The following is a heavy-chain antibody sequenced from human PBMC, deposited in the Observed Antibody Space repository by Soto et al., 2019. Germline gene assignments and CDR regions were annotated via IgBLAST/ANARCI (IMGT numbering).Heavy chain of an antibody. D-gene: IGHD6-25*01. J-gene: IGHJ4*02. Sequence: QVQLVQSGAEVKKPGASVKVSCKASGYTFTSFVISWVRQAPGQGLEWMGWISASNGDTNSAQKFQGRLTMATDTSTNTAYMALRSLRSDDTAVYYCSRADFGVVPAATYIDHWGQGTRVSVSS. CDR1: GYTFTSFV. CDR3: SRADFGVVPAATYIDH. V-gene: IGHV1-18*01. CDR2: ISASNGDT.